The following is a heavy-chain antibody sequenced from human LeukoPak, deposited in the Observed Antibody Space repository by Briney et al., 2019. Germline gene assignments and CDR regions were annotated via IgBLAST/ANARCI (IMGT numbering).Heavy chain of an antibody. CDR3: AIFFSKQKTGYEIDY. Sequence: SETLSLTCTVPGGSISSFYWSWIRQPPGKGLEWIGYMYYSGSTNYNPSLKSRVNISVDTSKNQFSLRLTSVTAADTAVYYCAIFFSKQKTGYEIDYWGQGTLVTVSS. J-gene: IGHJ4*02. CDR1: GGSISSFY. V-gene: IGHV4-59*08. CDR2: MYYSGST. D-gene: IGHD5-18*01.